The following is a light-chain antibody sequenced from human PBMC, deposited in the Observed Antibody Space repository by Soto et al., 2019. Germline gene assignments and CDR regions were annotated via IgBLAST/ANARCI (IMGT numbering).Light chain of an antibody. J-gene: IGKJ1*01. Sequence: EIVLTQSPGTLSLSPGERATLSCRASQSVSSSYLAWYQQKSGQAPRLLISRASSRATGIPDRFSGSGSGTDFTLTISRLEPEDFAVYYCQQYGSIPWTFGQGTKVDIK. CDR3: QQYGSIPWT. CDR1: QSVSSSY. CDR2: RAS. V-gene: IGKV3-20*01.